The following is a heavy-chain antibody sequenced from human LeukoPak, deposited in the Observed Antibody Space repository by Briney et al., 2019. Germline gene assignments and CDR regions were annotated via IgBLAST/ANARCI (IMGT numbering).Heavy chain of an antibody. CDR1: GFTFSSYA. D-gene: IGHD3-22*01. J-gene: IGHJ4*02. CDR3: ATWGSSGFLPSDX. Sequence: GGSLRLSCAASGFTFSSYAMSWVRQAPGKGLEWVSAISGSGGSTYYADSVKGRFTISRDNSKNTLYLQMNSLRAEDTAVYYCATWGSSGFLPSDXXGQGTLVTVSS. CDR2: ISGSGGST. V-gene: IGHV3-23*01.